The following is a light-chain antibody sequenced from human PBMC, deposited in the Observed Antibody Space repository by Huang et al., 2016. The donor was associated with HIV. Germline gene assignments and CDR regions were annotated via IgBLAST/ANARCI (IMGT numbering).Light chain of an antibody. V-gene: IGKV4-1*01. J-gene: IGKJ3*01. Sequence: DIVMTQSPDSLAVSLGERATINCKSSQSILYSSHDKSYLAWYHQKPGQPPKLLIYWASTRESGVPDRFSGSGSGTDFTLTISSLQAEDVAVYYCQQYYSSPFTFGPGTKVDIK. CDR2: WAS. CDR3: QQYYSSPFT. CDR1: QSILYSSHDKSY.